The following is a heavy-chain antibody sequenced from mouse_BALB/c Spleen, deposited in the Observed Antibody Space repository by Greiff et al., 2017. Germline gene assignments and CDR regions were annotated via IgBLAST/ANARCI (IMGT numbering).Heavy chain of an antibody. CDR2: INPSTGYT. CDR1: GYTFTSYW. J-gene: IGHJ2*01. V-gene: IGHV1-7*01. CDR3: GREGAAHFDY. Sequence: VQLQQSGAELAKPGASVKMSCKASGYTFTSYWMHWVKQRPGQGLEWIGYINPSTGYTEYNQKFKGKATLTVDKSSSTAHMELLSLTSEDSAVYYCGREGAAHFDYWGQGTTLTVSS.